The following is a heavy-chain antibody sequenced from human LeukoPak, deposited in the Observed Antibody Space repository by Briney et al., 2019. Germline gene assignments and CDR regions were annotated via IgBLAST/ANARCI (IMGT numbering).Heavy chain of an antibody. CDR1: GFTFSDYY. J-gene: IGHJ4*02. V-gene: IGHV3-11*06. Sequence: GSLRLSCAASGFTFSDYYMSWIRQAPGKGLEWVSYISSSSSYTNYADSVKGRFTISRDNAKSTLYLQMDSLRAEDTAVYYCARGFGGGVDYWGQGTLVTVSS. D-gene: IGHD3-10*01. CDR2: ISSSSSYT. CDR3: ARGFGGGVDY.